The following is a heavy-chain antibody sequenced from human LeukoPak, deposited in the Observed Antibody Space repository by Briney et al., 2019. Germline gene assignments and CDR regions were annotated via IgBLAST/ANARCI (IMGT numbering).Heavy chain of an antibody. Sequence: ASVKVSCKASGYTFTSYGISWVRQAPGQGLEWMGWMNPNSGNTGYAQKFQGRVTITRNTSISTACMELSSLRSEDTAVYYCARGVVWDNYGYDYWGQGTLVTVSS. CDR1: GYTFTSYG. CDR3: ARGVVWDNYGYDY. CDR2: MNPNSGNT. V-gene: IGHV1-8*03. J-gene: IGHJ4*02. D-gene: IGHD5-18*01.